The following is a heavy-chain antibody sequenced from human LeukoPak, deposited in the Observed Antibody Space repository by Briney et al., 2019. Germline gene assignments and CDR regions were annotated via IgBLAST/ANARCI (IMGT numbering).Heavy chain of an antibody. D-gene: IGHD3-3*01. J-gene: IGHJ4*02. V-gene: IGHV3-23*01. CDR2: ISGSGGST. CDR3: AKPSIYYDFWSGSYYFDY. CDR1: GFTFSSYA. Sequence: GGSLRLSCAASGFTFSSYAMSWVRQAPGKGLEWVPAISGSGGSTYYADSVKGRFTISRDNSKNTLYLQMNSLRAEDTAVYYCAKPSIYYDFWSGSYYFDYWGQGTLVTVSS.